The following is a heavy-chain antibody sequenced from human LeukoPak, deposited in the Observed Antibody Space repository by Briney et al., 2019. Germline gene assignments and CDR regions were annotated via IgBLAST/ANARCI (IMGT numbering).Heavy chain of an antibody. CDR3: ARGPLGSSWYSD. CDR2: IYYSGST. CDR1: GDPINSYY. Sequence: SETLSLTCTVSGDPINSYYCSWIRQPPGKGLEWIGYIYYSGSTDYNPSLKSRFTISSDRSKNQFSLRLTSVTAADTATYYCARGPLGSSWYSDWGQGSLVTVSS. V-gene: IGHV4-59*01. D-gene: IGHD6-13*01. J-gene: IGHJ4*02.